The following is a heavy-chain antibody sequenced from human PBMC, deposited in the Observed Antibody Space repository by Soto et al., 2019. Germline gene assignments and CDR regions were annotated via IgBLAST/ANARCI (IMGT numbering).Heavy chain of an antibody. CDR2: IYYSGST. CDR3: ARTRTNYDYIWGSYPPDAFDI. Sequence: PSETLSLTCTVSGCSISSGGYYWSWIRQHPGKGLEWIGYIYYSGSTYYNPSLKSRVTISVDTSKNQFSLKLSSVTAADTAVYYCARTRTNYDYIWGSYPPDAFDIWGQGTMVTVSS. CDR1: GCSISSGGYY. V-gene: IGHV4-31*03. J-gene: IGHJ3*02. D-gene: IGHD3-16*02.